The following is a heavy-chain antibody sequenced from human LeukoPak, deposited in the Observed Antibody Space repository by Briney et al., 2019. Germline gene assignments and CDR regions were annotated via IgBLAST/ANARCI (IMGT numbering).Heavy chain of an antibody. CDR1: GFTFSRYW. CDR3: ASETYYYGSGSYDKGQL. V-gene: IGHV3-74*01. D-gene: IGHD3-10*01. Sequence: PGGSLRLPCAASGFTFSRYWMRWARQPPGEGLVWVSHINGDGSSTSYADSVKGRVTISRDNAKNTLYLQMNSLRAEDTAVYYCASETYYYGSGSYDKGQLWGQGTLVTVSS. CDR2: INGDGSST. J-gene: IGHJ4*02.